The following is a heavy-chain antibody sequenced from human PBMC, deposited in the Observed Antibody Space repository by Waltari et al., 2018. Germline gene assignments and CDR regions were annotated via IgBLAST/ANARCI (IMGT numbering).Heavy chain of an antibody. J-gene: IGHJ6*02. CDR3: AADRVIAVAGDYYYYGMDV. Sequence: QMQLVQSGPEVKKPGTSVKVSCKASGFTFTSSAMQWVRQARGQRLEWIGWIVVGSGNTNYAQKFQERVTITRDMSTSTAYMELSSLRSEDTAVYYCAADRVIAVAGDYYYYGMDVWGQGTTVTVSS. CDR2: IVVGSGNT. V-gene: IGHV1-58*02. D-gene: IGHD6-19*01. CDR1: GFTFTSSA.